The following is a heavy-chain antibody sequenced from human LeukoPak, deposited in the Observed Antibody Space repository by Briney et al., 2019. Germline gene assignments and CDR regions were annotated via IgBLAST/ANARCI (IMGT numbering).Heavy chain of an antibody. CDR1: GYTFTSYG. D-gene: IGHD6-13*01. Sequence: GASVKVSCKASGYTFTSYGISWVRQAPGQGLEWMGWISAYNGNTNYAQKLQGRVTMTTDTSTSTAYMELRSLRSDGTAVYYCARDLGSSWSDMHFDYWGQGALVTVSS. CDR2: ISAYNGNT. V-gene: IGHV1-18*01. J-gene: IGHJ4*02. CDR3: ARDLGSSWSDMHFDY.